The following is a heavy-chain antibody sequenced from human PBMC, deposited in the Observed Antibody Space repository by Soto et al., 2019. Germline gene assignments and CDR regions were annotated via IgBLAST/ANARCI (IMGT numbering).Heavy chain of an antibody. CDR2: LIPIFGTA. J-gene: IGHJ6*02. CDR1: GGTFSSYA. V-gene: IGHV1-69*01. D-gene: IGHD3-10*01. CDR3: ASGYDGSGSSDYYDYGMDV. Sequence: QVQLVQSGAEVTKPGSSVKVSCKASGGTFSSYAISWVRQAPGQGLEWMGGLIPIFGTANYAQKFQGRVTITADESTSTAYMELSSLRAEDTAVYYCASGYDGSGSSDYYDYGMDVWGQGTTVTVSS.